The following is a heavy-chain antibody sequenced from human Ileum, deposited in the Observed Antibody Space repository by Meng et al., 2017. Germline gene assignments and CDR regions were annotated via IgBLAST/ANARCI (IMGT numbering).Heavy chain of an antibody. D-gene: IGHD3-3*02. CDR2: INPNSGGT. J-gene: IGHJ6*02. V-gene: IGHV1-2*02. CDR3: ARSNMYYFDDFGHFWGGHYAMDV. CDR1: GYTFSGYY. Sequence: ASVKVSCKASGYTFSGYYIHWVRQAPGQGLEWMGWINPNSGGTHYAQKFQGRVTMTRDTSISSAYMELSRLRSDDTAVYYCARSNMYYFDDFGHFWGGHYAMDVWGQGTTVTVSS.